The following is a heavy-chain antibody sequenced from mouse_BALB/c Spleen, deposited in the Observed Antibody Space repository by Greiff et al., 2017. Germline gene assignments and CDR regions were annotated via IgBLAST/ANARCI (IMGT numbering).Heavy chain of an antibody. J-gene: IGHJ3*01. V-gene: IGHV1-9*01. CDR2: ILPGSGST. D-gene: IGHD2-1*01. CDR3: ARLRGNLAWFAY. CDR1: GYTFSSYW. Sequence: LQESGAELMKPGASVKISCKATGYTFSSYWIEWVKQRPGHGLEWIGEILPGSGSTNYNEKFKGKATFTADTSSNTAYMQLSSLTSEDSAVYYCARLRGNLAWFAYWGQGTLVTVSA.